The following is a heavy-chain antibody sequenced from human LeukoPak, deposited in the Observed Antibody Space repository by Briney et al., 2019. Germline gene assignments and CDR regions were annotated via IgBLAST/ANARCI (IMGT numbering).Heavy chain of an antibody. D-gene: IGHD6-13*01. Sequence: SETLSLTCTVSGYSISSGYYWGWIRQPPGKGLEWIGSIYYSGSTYYNPSLKSRVTISVDTSKNQFSLKLSSVTAADTAVYYCARASLYSSSWSNWFDPWGQGTLVSVST. V-gene: IGHV4-38-2*02. CDR3: ARASLYSSSWSNWFDP. CDR2: IYYSGST. CDR1: GYSISSGYY. J-gene: IGHJ5*02.